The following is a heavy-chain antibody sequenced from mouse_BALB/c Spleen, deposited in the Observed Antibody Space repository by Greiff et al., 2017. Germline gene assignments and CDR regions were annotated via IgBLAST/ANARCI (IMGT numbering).Heavy chain of an antibody. D-gene: IGHD1-1*01. CDR2: IDPANGNT. V-gene: IGHV14-3*02. J-gene: IGHJ3*01. Sequence: EVQLQQSGAELVKPGASVKLSCTASGFNIKDTYMHWVKQRPEQGLEWIGRIDPANGNTKYDPKFQGKATITADTSSNTAYLQLSSLTSEDTAVYYCARGIYGSSLFAYWGQGTLVTVSA. CDR1: GFNIKDTY. CDR3: ARGIYGSSLFAY.